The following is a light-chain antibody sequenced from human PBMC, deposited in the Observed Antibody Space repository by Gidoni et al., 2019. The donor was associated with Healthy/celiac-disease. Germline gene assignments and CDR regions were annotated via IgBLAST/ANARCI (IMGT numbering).Light chain of an antibody. Sequence: DLHMTHSPSSLSASVGDRVTITCRASQSISSYLNWYQQKPGKAPKLLIYAASSLQSGVPSRFSGSGSGTDFTLTISSLQPEDFATYYCQQSYSTPCSFGQGTKLEIK. V-gene: IGKV1-39*01. CDR3: QQSYSTPCS. CDR1: QSISSY. J-gene: IGKJ2*04. CDR2: AAS.